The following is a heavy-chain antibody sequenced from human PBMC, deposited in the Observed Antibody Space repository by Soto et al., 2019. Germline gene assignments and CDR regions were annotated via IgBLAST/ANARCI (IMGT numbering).Heavy chain of an antibody. Sequence: QVQLQQWGAGLLKPSETLSLTCAVYGGSFSGYYWSWIRQPPGKGLEWIGEINHSGSTNYNPSLKSRVTISVDTSKNQFSLKLSSVTAADTAVYYCARGGPRYCSGGSCGDYWGQGTLVTVSS. J-gene: IGHJ4*02. CDR1: GGSFSGYY. V-gene: IGHV4-34*01. D-gene: IGHD2-15*01. CDR3: ARGGPRYCSGGSCGDY. CDR2: INHSGST.